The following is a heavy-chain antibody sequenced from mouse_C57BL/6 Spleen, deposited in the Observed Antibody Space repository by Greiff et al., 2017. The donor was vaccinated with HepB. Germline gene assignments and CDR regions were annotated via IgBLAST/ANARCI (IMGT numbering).Heavy chain of an antibody. Sequence: EVHLVESGGGLVQPGGSLKLSCAASGFTFSDYYMYWVRQTPEKRLEWVAYISNGGGSTYYPDTVKGRFTISRDNAKNTLYLQMSRLKSEDTAMYYCARRGTVVSYYFDYWGQGTTLTVSS. D-gene: IGHD1-1*01. V-gene: IGHV5-12*01. J-gene: IGHJ2*01. CDR1: GFTFSDYY. CDR3: ARRGTVVSYYFDY. CDR2: ISNGGGST.